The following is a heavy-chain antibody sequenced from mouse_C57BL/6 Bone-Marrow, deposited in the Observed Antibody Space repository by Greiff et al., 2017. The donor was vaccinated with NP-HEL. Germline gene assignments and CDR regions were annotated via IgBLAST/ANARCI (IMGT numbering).Heavy chain of an antibody. D-gene: IGHD2-3*01. J-gene: IGHJ3*01. V-gene: IGHV1-62-2*01. CDR1: GYTFTEYT. CDR2: FYPGSGSI. CDR3: ARHEYDGYSLAY. Sequence: VKLMESGAELVKPGASVKLSCKASGYTFTEYTIHWVKQRSGQGLEWIGWFYPGSGSIKYNEKFKDKATLTADKSSSTVYMELSRLTSEDSAVYFCARHEYDGYSLAYWGQGTLVTVSA.